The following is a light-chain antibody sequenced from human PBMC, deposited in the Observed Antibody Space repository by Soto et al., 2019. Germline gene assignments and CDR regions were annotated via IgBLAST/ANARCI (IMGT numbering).Light chain of an antibody. Sequence: EIVLTQSPGTLSLSPGERATLSCRASQIVSSSHLAWYQQKPGQAPRLLINGASSRATGIPDRFSGSGSGTDFTLTISRLEPEDFAVYYCQQYGSSPLTFGGGTKVEIK. CDR1: QIVSSSH. V-gene: IGKV3-20*01. J-gene: IGKJ4*01. CDR2: GAS. CDR3: QQYGSSPLT.